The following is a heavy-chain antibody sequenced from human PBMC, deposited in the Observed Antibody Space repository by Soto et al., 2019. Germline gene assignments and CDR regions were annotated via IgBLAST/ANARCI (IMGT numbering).Heavy chain of an antibody. J-gene: IGHJ2*01. CDR3: ARGSASKSGHLWYFDL. CDR2: ISATTTYN. CDR1: GFTFDTYT. V-gene: IGHV3-21*01. Sequence: EVQVVGSGGGLVKPGGSLRLSCTASGFTFDTYTMTWLAQAPGRGLEWVSSISATTTYNYYAASVEGRFTISRDNAKNSLYLQTNSLGAEDTAVYYCARGSASKSGHLWYFDLWGRGTLVTVSS. D-gene: IGHD2-8*02.